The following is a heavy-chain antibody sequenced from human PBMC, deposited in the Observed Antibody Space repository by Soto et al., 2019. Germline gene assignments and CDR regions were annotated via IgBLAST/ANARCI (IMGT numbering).Heavy chain of an antibody. Sequence: PGGSLRLSCAASGFTFSSYAMHWVRQAPGKGLEWVAVISYDGSNKYYADSVKGRFTISRDNSKNTLYLQMNSLRAEDTAVYYCARDKYYDFWSGPGYYYYGMDVWGQGTTVTVSS. CDR2: ISYDGSNK. J-gene: IGHJ6*02. D-gene: IGHD3-3*01. V-gene: IGHV3-30-3*01. CDR1: GFTFSSYA. CDR3: ARDKYYDFWSGPGYYYYGMDV.